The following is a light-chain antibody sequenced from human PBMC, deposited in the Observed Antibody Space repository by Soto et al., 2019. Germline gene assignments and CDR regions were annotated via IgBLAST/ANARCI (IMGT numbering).Light chain of an antibody. V-gene: IGKV3-20*01. CDR2: GAS. Sequence: EIVLTQSPGTLSLSPGERATLSCRASQSVSSSYLAWYQQKPGQAPRHRIYGASYRATGIPDRFSGSGSGRDFTLTISRLEPEHFAVYYCQQYGSSPRFTFGPGNKVDI. J-gene: IGKJ3*01. CDR1: QSVSSSY. CDR3: QQYGSSPRFT.